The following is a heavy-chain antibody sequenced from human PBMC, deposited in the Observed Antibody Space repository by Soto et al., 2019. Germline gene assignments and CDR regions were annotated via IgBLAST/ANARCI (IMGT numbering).Heavy chain of an antibody. CDR1: GGSIISYY. CDR2: IHYSGST. V-gene: IGHV4-59*01. D-gene: IGHD3-22*01. Sequence: PSETLSLTCTVSGGSIISYYWSWIRQPPGKGLEWIGHIHYSGSTNYNPSLESRVTISVDTSKNQLSLNLSSVTAADTAVYYCARMIRSYYYGVDVWGQGTTVTVSS. CDR3: ARMIRSYYYGVDV. J-gene: IGHJ6*02.